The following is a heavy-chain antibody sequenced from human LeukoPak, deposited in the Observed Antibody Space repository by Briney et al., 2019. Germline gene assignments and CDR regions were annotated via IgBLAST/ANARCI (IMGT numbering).Heavy chain of an antibody. CDR1: GYSFTSYW. CDR2: IYPCDSDT. Sequence: GEALKISCKGSGYSFTSYWICWGRQSPGKGLELMGIIYPCDSDTRYSPSFQGEVTISADKSISTAYLQWSSLKASDTAMYYCARPLGPITTTGPVSFDPWGQGTLVTVSS. CDR3: ARPLGPITTTGPVSFDP. D-gene: IGHD3-22*01. J-gene: IGHJ5*02. V-gene: IGHV5-51*01.